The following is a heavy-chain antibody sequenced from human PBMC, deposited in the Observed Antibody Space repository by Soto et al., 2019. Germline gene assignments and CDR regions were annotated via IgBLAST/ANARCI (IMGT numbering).Heavy chain of an antibody. CDR1: GGPFSGYY. J-gene: IGHJ4*02. V-gene: IGHV4-34*01. D-gene: IGHD2-2*01. CDR3: ARVSFFKGIAVVPAAMNAFDY. CDR2: INHSGST. Sequence: SETLSLTCAVYGGPFSGYYWTWIRQPPGKGLEWIGEINHSGSTNYSPYLKSRVTISVDTSKYQFSLKLSSVTAADTAVYYCARVSFFKGIAVVPAAMNAFDYWGQGTLVTVS.